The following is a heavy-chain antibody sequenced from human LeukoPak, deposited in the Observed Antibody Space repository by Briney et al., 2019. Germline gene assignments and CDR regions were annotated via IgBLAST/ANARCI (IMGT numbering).Heavy chain of an antibody. V-gene: IGHV3-21*01. CDR2: ISSSSIHV. CDR1: GFSFGTYS. J-gene: IGHJ4*02. D-gene: IGHD6-6*01. CDR3: ARDESSSWYVDY. Sequence: GGSLRLSCAGSGFSFGTYSMNWVRQAPGKGLEWVSSISSSSIHVNYADSVKGRFTISRDNAKKSLYLQMNSLRAEDTAVYYCARDESSSWYVDYWGQGTLVTVSS.